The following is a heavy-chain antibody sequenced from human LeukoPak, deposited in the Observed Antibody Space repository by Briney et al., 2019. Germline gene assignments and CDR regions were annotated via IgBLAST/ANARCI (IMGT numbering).Heavy chain of an antibody. Sequence: SVKVSCKASGYTFISYGISWVRQAPGQGLEWMGWISAYNGNTNYAQKLQGRVTMTTDTSTSTAYMELRSLRSDDTAVYYCARDPYDDFWSGYSSWFEPRGQGTLVTVSS. V-gene: IGHV1-18*01. CDR1: GYTFISYG. CDR3: ARDPYDDFWSGYSSWFEP. D-gene: IGHD3-3*01. CDR2: ISAYNGNT. J-gene: IGHJ5*02.